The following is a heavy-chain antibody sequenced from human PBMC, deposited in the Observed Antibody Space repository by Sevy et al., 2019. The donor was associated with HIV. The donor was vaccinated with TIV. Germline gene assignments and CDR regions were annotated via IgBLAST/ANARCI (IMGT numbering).Heavy chain of an antibody. V-gene: IGHV3-7*01. CDR2: IKQDGSAK. CDR1: GFTFTNYW. CDR3: VKTSYSGYDAFDG. D-gene: IGHD3-22*01. Sequence: GGSLRLSCAASGFTFTNYWMSWVRQAPGKGLEWVANIKQDGSAKYYVDSVKGRFTISRDNAKNSLYLQMNSLRAEDTAVHYCVKTSYSGYDAFDGWGQGTLVTVSS. J-gene: IGHJ3*01.